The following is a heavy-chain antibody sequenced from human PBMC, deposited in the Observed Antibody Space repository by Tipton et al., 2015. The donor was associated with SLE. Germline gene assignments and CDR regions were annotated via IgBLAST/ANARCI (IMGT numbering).Heavy chain of an antibody. Sequence: TLSLTCTVSGGSISSYYWSWIRQPAGKGLEWIGRIYTSGSTNYNPSLKSRVTISVDTSKNQFSLKLSSVTAADTAVYYCARGLDGFGVVRAFDIWGQGTMVTVSS. CDR3: ARGLDGFGVVRAFDI. D-gene: IGHD3-3*01. J-gene: IGHJ3*02. CDR1: GGSISSYY. V-gene: IGHV4-4*07. CDR2: IYTSGST.